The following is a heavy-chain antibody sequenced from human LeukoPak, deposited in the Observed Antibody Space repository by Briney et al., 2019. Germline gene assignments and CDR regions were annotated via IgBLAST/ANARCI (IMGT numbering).Heavy chain of an antibody. V-gene: IGHV1-69*04. CDR3: ASMRYSSSPNFDY. CDR2: IIPILGIA. J-gene: IGHJ4*02. CDR1: GGTFSSYA. Sequence: SVKVSCKASGGTFSSYAISWVRQAPGQGLEWMGRIIPILGIANYAQKFQGRVTITADKSTSTAYMELSSLRSEDTAVYYCASMRYSSSPNFDYWGQGTLVTVSS. D-gene: IGHD6-6*01.